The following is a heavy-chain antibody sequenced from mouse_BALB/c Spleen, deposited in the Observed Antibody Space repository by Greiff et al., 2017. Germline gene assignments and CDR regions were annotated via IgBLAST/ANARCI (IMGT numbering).Heavy chain of an antibody. V-gene: IGHV5-4*02. Sequence: DVQLVESGGGLVKPGGSLKLSCAASGFTFSDYYMYWVRQTPEKRLEWVATISDGGSYTYYPDSVKGRFTISRDNAKNNLYLQMSSLKSEDTAMYYCARAHYYGSSYAFDYWGQGTTLTVSS. J-gene: IGHJ2*01. CDR3: ARAHYYGSSYAFDY. CDR1: GFTFSDYY. D-gene: IGHD1-1*01. CDR2: ISDGGSYT.